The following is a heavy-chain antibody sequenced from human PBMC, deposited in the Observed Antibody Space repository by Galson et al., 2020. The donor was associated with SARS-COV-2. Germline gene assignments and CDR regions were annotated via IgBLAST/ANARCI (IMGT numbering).Heavy chain of an antibody. V-gene: IGHV3-72*01. CDR2: IRDKRRSYTP. J-gene: IGHJ4*02. CDR1: GFIFSDHY. D-gene: IGHD5-12*01. Sequence: GGSLRLSCAASGFIFSDHYMDWVRQAPGKGLEWVGRIRDKRRSYTPDYAASVKGRFTVSRDDSKNSLYLQLNDLKTEDTAVYYCIRVGDMATMNRALYYWGQGTLVTVSS. CDR3: IRVGDMATMNRALYY.